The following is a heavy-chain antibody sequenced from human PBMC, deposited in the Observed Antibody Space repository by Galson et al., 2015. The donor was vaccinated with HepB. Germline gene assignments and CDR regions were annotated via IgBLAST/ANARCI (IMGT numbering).Heavy chain of an antibody. D-gene: IGHD3-10*01. Sequence: ETLSLTCTVSGGSISSYYWSWIRQPPGKGLEWIGYIYYSGSTNYNPSLKSRVTISVDTSKNQFSLKLSSVTAADTAVYYCARDSAGYFDYWGQGTLVTVSS. J-gene: IGHJ4*02. CDR3: ARDSAGYFDY. CDR2: IYYSGST. CDR1: GGSISSYY. V-gene: IGHV4-59*01.